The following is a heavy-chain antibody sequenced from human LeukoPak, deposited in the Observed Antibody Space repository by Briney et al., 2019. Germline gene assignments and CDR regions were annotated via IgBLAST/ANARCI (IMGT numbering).Heavy chain of an antibody. D-gene: IGHD4-11*01. Sequence: SETLSPTCAVYGGAFSGYLWIWIRQPPGKGLEGRGEINHSGDTKCNPSLKSRVSMSVDVSKDQFSLKLTSRTAADTAAYYCARGSRNYNNYEGADYWGQGNLVTVSS. CDR3: ARGSRNYNNYEGADY. V-gene: IGHV4-34*01. J-gene: IGHJ4*02. CDR2: INHSGDT. CDR1: GGAFSGYL.